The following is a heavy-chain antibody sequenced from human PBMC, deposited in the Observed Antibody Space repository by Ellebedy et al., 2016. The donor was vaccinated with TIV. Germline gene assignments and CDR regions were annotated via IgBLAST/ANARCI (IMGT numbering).Heavy chain of an antibody. CDR3: ARDAMAAAGDDY. D-gene: IGHD6-13*01. CDR2: ISSNSNYI. CDR1: GFTFSSYS. Sequence: GESLKISCAASGFTFSSYSMNWVRQAPGKGLGWVSSISSNSNYIYYADSVRGRFTISRDNAKKSLYLQMNSLRAEDTAVYYCARDAMAAAGDDYWGQGTLVTVSS. V-gene: IGHV3-21*01. J-gene: IGHJ4*02.